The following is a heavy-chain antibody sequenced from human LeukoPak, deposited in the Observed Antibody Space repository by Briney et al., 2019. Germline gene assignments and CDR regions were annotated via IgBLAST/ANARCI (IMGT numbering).Heavy chain of an antibody. CDR1: GYTFGNYD. Sequence: ASVRVSCKTSGYTFGNYDVNWVRQATGQGLEWMGWMNPNTGTTGYAEKFQGRVTFSRDTSKTTAYMEVSSLRSDDTAVYYCARGRLSLITARANFFDYWGQGTRVTVSS. CDR3: ARGRLSLITARANFFDY. CDR2: MNPNTGTT. V-gene: IGHV1-8*03. J-gene: IGHJ4*02. D-gene: IGHD3-16*01.